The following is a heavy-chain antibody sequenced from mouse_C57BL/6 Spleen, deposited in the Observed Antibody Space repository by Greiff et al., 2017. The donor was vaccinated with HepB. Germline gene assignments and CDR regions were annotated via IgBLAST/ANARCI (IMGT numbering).Heavy chain of an antibody. CDR2: INPNYGTT. V-gene: IGHV1-39*01. J-gene: IGHJ4*01. D-gene: IGHD3-2*02. CDR1: GYSFTDYN. Sequence: EVQLQQSGPELVKPGASVKISCKASGYSFTDYNMNWVKQSHGKSLEWIGVINPNYGTTSYNQKFKGKATLTVDQSTSTGYMQLNSLTSEDSAVYYCARAPAQATDYYAMDYWGQGTSVTVSS. CDR3: ARAPAQATDYYAMDY.